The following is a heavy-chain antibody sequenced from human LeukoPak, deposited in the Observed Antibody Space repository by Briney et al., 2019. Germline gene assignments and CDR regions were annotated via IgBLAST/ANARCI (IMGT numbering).Heavy chain of an antibody. CDR3: AREYQDYTLAY. Sequence: GGSLRPSCAASGFIFSRYGMHWVRQAPGTGLEWVAVISYDGNNKYYANSVKGRFTISRDNSRNTLYLQMNSLRPEDTAVYYCAREYQDYTLAYWGQGALVTVSS. J-gene: IGHJ4*02. V-gene: IGHV3-30*03. CDR2: ISYDGNNK. D-gene: IGHD4-11*01. CDR1: GFIFSRYG.